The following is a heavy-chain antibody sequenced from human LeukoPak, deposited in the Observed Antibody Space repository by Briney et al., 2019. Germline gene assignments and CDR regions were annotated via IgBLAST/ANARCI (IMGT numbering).Heavy chain of an antibody. D-gene: IGHD3-22*01. CDR2: INHGGST. V-gene: IGHV4-34*01. CDR3: ARDYYDSSGYYLDY. Sequence: NPSETLSLTCAVYGESFSGYYWSWIRQPPGKGLEWIGEINHGGSTNYNPSLKSRVTISVDTSKNRFSLKLSSVTAADTAVYYCARDYYDSSGYYLDYWGQGTLVTVSS. J-gene: IGHJ4*02. CDR1: GESFSGYY.